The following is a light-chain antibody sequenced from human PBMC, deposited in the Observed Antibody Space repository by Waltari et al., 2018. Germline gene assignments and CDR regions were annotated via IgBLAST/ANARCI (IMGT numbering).Light chain of an antibody. CDR2: DVS. Sequence: QSALTQPASVSGSPGQSITISCTGTSSDVGGYNYVSWYQQHPGKAPKLMMYDVSKRPSGVSNRFSGSKSGNTASLTISGLQAEDEADYYCCSYAGSVVFGGGTKLTVL. CDR1: SSDVGGYNY. J-gene: IGLJ2*01. V-gene: IGLV2-23*02. CDR3: CSYAGSVV.